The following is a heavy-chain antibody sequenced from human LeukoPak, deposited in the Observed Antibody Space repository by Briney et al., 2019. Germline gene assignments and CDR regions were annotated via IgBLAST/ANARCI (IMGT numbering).Heavy chain of an antibody. V-gene: IGHV4-4*02. Sequence: SGTLSLTCAVSGGSISSSNWWSWVRQPPGKGLEWIGEILHGGSTSYNPSLKSRVTISVDTSKNQFSLKLSSVTAADTAVYYCARDPFSVVAGISYFDYWGQGILVTVSS. CDR2: ILHGGST. CDR3: ARDPFSVVAGISYFDY. CDR1: GGSISSSNW. D-gene: IGHD6-19*01. J-gene: IGHJ4*02.